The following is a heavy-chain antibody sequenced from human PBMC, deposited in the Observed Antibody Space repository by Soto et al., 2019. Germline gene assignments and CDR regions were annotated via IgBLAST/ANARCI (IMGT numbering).Heavy chain of an antibody. V-gene: IGHV4-39*01. D-gene: IGHD2-21*02. CDR1: GGSINSNNYY. CDR2: IYYTGTT. Sequence: SSETLSLTCTVSGGSINSNNYYWGWVRQPPGKGLDWIGNIYYTGTTYYNPSLKSRVTISVDTSKNQFSLRLNSVTAADTAMYYCARFLVPASRHTGFDFWGQGTQVTVSS. J-gene: IGHJ4*02. CDR3: ARFLVPASRHTGFDF.